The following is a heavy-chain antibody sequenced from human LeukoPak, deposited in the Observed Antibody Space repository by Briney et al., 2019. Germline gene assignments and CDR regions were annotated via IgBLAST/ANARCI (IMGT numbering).Heavy chain of an antibody. CDR1: GFTFSSYG. CDR3: AKDYNYGYGYYFDY. J-gene: IGHJ4*02. V-gene: IGHV3-30*18. Sequence: SGRSLRLSCAASGFTFSSYGMQWVRQAPGKGLEWVAVISYNGSDKYYADSVKGRFTISRDNSKNTLYLQMNSLRAEDTAVYYCAKDYNYGYGYYFDYWGQGTLVTVSS. D-gene: IGHD3-10*01. CDR2: ISYNGSDK.